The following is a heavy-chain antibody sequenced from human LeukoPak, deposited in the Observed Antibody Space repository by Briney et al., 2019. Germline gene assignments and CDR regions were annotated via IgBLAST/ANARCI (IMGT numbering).Heavy chain of an antibody. CDR3: ARGWGYFDS. J-gene: IGHJ4*02. CDR2: IYYSGST. Sequence: PSETLSLTCTVSGGSVSSYYLSWIRQPPGKGLEWIGYIYYSGSTNYSPSLKSRVTISVGTSKNQFSLKLSSVTAADTAVYYCARGWGYFDSWGQGTLVTVSS. CDR1: GGSVSSYY. D-gene: IGHD7-27*01. V-gene: IGHV4-59*08.